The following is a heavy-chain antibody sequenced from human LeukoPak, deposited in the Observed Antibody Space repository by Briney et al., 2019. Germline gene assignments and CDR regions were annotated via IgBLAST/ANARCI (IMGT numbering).Heavy chain of an antibody. D-gene: IGHD2-15*01. Sequence: ASVKVSCKASGFTFTSYYMHWVRQAPGQGLEWMGIINPSGSYTSYAQKFQGRVTMTTDTSTSTAYMELRSLRSDDTAVYYCARDLRGYCSGGSCYYYYYMDVWGKGTTVTISS. CDR2: INPSGSYT. CDR1: GFTFTSYY. V-gene: IGHV1-46*01. CDR3: ARDLRGYCSGGSCYYYYYMDV. J-gene: IGHJ6*03.